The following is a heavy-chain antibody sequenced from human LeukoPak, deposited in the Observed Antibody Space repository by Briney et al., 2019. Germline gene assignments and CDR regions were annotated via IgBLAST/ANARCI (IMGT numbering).Heavy chain of an antibody. D-gene: IGHD2-2*01. CDR3: ARGFIVVVPAARSETGNFDY. V-gene: IGHV1-18*01. CDR2: ISAYNGNT. J-gene: IGHJ4*02. CDR1: GYTFTSYG. Sequence: ASVKVSCKASGYTFTSYGISWVRQAPGQGLEWMGWISAYNGNTNYAQKLQGRVTMTTDTSTSTAYMELRSLRSVDTAVYYCARGFIVVVPAARSETGNFDYWGQGTLVTVSS.